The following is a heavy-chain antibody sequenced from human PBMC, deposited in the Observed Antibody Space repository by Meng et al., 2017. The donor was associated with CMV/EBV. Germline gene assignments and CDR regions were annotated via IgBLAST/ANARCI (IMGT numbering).Heavy chain of an antibody. CDR3: ARDRLGSSDPDVNY. J-gene: IGHJ4*02. CDR2: ISSSGSTI. V-gene: IGHV3-48*03. CDR1: GFTFSSYE. D-gene: IGHD3-16*01. Sequence: GESLKISCAASGFTFSSYEMNWVRQAPGKGLEWVSYISSSGSTIYYADSVKGRFNISRDNAKNSLYLQMNSLRAEDTAVYYCARDRLGSSDPDVNYWGQGTLVTVSS.